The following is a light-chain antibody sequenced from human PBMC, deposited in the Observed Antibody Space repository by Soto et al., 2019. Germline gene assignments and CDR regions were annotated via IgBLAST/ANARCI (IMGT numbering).Light chain of an antibody. CDR1: QSVSSTY. CDR3: HQYGSSPRS. V-gene: IGKV3-20*01. J-gene: IGKJ5*01. CDR2: GPS. Sequence: EIVLTQPPGPLSLSPGEIDTLSCRASQSVSSTYLAWYQHKPGQAPRLLIYGPSSRAAGIPDRFSGSGSGTDFTLTISRLEPEDFAVYYCHQYGSSPRSFGQGTRLEIK.